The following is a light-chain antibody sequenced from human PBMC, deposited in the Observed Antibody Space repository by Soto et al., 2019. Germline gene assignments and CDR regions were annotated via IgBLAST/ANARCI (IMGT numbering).Light chain of an antibody. V-gene: IGKV1-39*01. CDR2: SAS. CDR1: QSISSY. CDR3: QQSYFTPTWT. Sequence: DIQMTQSPSSLSASVGDRVTITCRASQSISSYLNWYQQKPGKAPKLLIYSASNLQSGVPSRFSGSGSGTDFTLTISSLQPEDFVTYYCQQSYFTPTWTFGQGTKVEIK. J-gene: IGKJ1*01.